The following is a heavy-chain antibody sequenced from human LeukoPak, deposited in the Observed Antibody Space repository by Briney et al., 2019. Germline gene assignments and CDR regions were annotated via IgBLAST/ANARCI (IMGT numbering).Heavy chain of an antibody. Sequence: SETLSLTCAVYGGSFTGYYWSWIRQPPGKGLEWIGEGDHTGGTKYNPSLKSRVTISADSSKNQFSLKWYSVTAADTGLYYCAKNGQRGFSFDPWGQGTLVIVSS. D-gene: IGHD2-8*01. V-gene: IGHV4-34*01. CDR2: GDHTGGT. CDR3: AKNGQRGFSFDP. CDR1: GGSFTGYY. J-gene: IGHJ5*02.